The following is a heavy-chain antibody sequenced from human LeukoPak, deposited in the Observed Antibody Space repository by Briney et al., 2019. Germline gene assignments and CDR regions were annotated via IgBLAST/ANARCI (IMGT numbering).Heavy chain of an antibody. CDR1: GGSFSGYY. D-gene: IGHD5-18*01. V-gene: IGHV4-34*01. CDR3: ARRLRGYSYGRNHFDY. J-gene: IGHJ4*02. CDR2: INHSGST. Sequence: SETLSLTCAVYGGSFSGYYWSWIRQPPGKGLEWIGEINHSGSTNYSPSLKSRVTISVDTSKNQFSLKLSSVTAADTAVYYCARRLRGYSYGRNHFDYWGQGTLVTVSS.